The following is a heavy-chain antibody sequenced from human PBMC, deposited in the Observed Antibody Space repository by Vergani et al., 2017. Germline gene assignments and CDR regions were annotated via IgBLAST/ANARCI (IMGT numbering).Heavy chain of an antibody. CDR2: ISGSGGST. J-gene: IGHJ4*02. D-gene: IGHD2-2*01. Sequence: EVQLLESGGGLVQPGGSLRLSCAASGFTFSSYAMSWVRQAPGKGLEWVSAISGSGGSTYYADSVKGRFTISRANSKNTLYLQMNSLRAEDTAVYYCANPLYWSSTSCRGFYYWGQGTLVTVSS. V-gene: IGHV3-23*01. CDR1: GFTFSSYA. CDR3: ANPLYWSSTSCRGFYY.